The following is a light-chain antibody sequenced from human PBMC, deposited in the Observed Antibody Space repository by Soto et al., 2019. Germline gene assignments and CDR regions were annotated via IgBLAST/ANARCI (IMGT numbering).Light chain of an antibody. Sequence: IQMTQSPSSLSASVGDRVTITCRASQSINTKLNWYQQKPGKVPNLLIYAAYSLQTGVHSRFSGSGSGTDFTLTIRSLQPEDSATYYCKQGYSTPWTVGQGTKVDI. J-gene: IGKJ1*01. CDR3: KQGYSTPWT. CDR2: AAY. V-gene: IGKV1-39*01. CDR1: QSINTK.